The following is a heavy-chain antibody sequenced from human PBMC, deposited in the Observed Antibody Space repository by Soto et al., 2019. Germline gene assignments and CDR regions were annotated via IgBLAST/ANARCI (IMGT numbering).Heavy chain of an antibody. D-gene: IGHD7-27*01. Sequence: GESLKISCKGSGYSFTSYWIGWVRQMPGKGLEWMGIIYPGDSDTRYSPSFQGQVTISADKSISTAYLQWSSLKASDTAMYYCARTSTGDIPCYYYGTDVPDTTTTLTLSS. CDR1: GYSFTSYW. CDR3: ARTSTGDIPCYYYGTDV. CDR2: IYPGDSDT. J-gene: IGHJ6*04. V-gene: IGHV5-51*01.